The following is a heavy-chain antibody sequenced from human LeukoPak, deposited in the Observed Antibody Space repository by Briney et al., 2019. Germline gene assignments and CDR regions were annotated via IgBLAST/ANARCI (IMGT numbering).Heavy chain of an antibody. CDR2: IYPGDSDT. CDR3: ARHGPYGDSAFDI. V-gene: IGHV5-51*01. CDR1: GYSFTSYW. J-gene: IGHJ3*02. Sequence: GESLQISFKGSGYSFTSYWIGWVRPMPGKDLEWMGIIYPGDSDTRYSPSFQGQVTISADKSISTAYLQWSSLKASDTAMYYCARHGPYGDSAFDIWGQGTMVTVSS. D-gene: IGHD4-17*01.